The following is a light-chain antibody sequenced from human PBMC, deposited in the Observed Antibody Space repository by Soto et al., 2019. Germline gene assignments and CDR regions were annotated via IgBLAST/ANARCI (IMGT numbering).Light chain of an antibody. Sequence: MTQSPSTLSASVGDRVTITCRASQSISSWLAWYQQKPGQAPRLLIYDASTRATGIPARFSGSGSGTEFTLTISSLQSEDFSVYYCQQYTSWPPLTFGGGTKVEI. CDR3: QQYTSWPPLT. CDR2: DAS. V-gene: IGKV3-15*01. J-gene: IGKJ4*01. CDR1: QSISSW.